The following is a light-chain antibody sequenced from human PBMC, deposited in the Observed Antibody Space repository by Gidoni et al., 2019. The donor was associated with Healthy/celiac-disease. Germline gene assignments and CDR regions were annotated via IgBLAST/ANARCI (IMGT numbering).Light chain of an antibody. CDR1: QSVSSRY. CDR3: QQYGSAPK. J-gene: IGKJ1*01. CDR2: GAS. V-gene: IGKV3-20*01. Sequence: EIELTQSPGTLSLSPGERATLSCRASQSVSSRYLAWYQQKPGQAPRLLIYGASSMATGIPDRFSGSGSGTDFTLTISRLEPEDFAVYYCQQYGSAPKFXQXTKVEIK.